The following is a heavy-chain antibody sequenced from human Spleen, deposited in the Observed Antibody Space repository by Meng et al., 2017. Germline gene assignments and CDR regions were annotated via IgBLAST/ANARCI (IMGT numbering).Heavy chain of an antibody. CDR3: ARDEDISAAGKLFGDY. D-gene: IGHD6-13*01. CDR2: VSAYSGDR. J-gene: IGHJ4*02. CDR1: GYTFTSYG. V-gene: IGHV1-18*04. Sequence: ASVKVSCKASGYTFTSYGVSWVRQAPGQGLEWMGWVSAYSGDRNYEQKLQGRVTMTTDKSTSTAYMELRSLRSDDTAVYYCARDEDISAAGKLFGDYWGQGTLVTVSS.